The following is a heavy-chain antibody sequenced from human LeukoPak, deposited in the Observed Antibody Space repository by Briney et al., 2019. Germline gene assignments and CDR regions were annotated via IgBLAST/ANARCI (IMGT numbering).Heavy chain of an antibody. J-gene: IGHJ4*02. CDR2: IKQEGSEK. D-gene: IGHD5-12*01. Sequence: RGSLRLSCAGSGFTFSSYWMSWVRQAPGKGLEWVANIKQEGSEKYYVDSVKGRFTISRDNAKNSLYLQMNSLRAEDTAVYYCARGSGYDSFDYWGQGTLVTVSS. CDR3: ARGSGYDSFDY. CDR1: GFTFSSYW. V-gene: IGHV3-7*01.